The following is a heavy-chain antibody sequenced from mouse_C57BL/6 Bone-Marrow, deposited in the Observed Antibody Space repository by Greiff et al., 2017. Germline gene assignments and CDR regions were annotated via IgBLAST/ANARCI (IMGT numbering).Heavy chain of an antibody. CDR2: ISNGGGST. J-gene: IGHJ2*01. CDR1: GFTFSDYY. V-gene: IGHV5-12*01. Sequence: EVQVVESGGGLVQPGGSLKLSCAASGFTFSDYYMYWVRQTPEKRLEWVAYISNGGGSTYYPDTVKGRFTISRDNAKNTLYLQMSRLKSEDTAMYYCARYDGYYYFDYWGQGTTLTVSS. D-gene: IGHD2-3*01. CDR3: ARYDGYYYFDY.